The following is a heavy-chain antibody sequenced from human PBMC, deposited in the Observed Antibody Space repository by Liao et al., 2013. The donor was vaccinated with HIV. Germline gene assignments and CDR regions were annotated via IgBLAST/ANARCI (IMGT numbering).Heavy chain of an antibody. V-gene: IGHV4-34*01. CDR3: ARVQWXPAPNWYSDL. D-gene: IGHD1-26*01. J-gene: IGHJ2*01. Sequence: QVQLQQWGAGLVKPSATLSLTCAVYGGSFSAYYWSWIRQPPGRAGVDWEINHSGSTNYTPSLKSRVSISADTSSNHVSLKLTSVTAADTAVYYCARVQWXPAPNWYSDLWAVAPWSLSPQ. CDR1: GGSFSAYY. CDR2: INHSGST.